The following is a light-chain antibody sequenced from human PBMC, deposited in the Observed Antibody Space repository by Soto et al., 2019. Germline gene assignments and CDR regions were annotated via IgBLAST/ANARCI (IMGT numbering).Light chain of an antibody. CDR2: TAS. Sequence: AIQMTQSPSSLSASVGDRVTITCRASQGIRSELGWYQQKPGKAPNLLIYTASTLQSGVPSRFSGSGSGTDFTLTISSLQPEDSATYYCQQYDSVLGTFGPGTKEDIK. V-gene: IGKV1-6*01. CDR1: QGIRSE. CDR3: QQYDSVLGT. J-gene: IGKJ1*01.